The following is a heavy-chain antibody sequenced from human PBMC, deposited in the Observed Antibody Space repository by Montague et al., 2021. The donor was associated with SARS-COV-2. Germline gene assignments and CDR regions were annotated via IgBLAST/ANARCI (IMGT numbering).Heavy chain of an antibody. CDR1: GFSLRTSGMC. J-gene: IGHJ4*02. CDR2: SDWXDDK. CDR3: ARIRDYDILTGSYSGFDY. D-gene: IGHD3-9*01. V-gene: IGHV2-70*01. Sequence: PALVKPTQTLTLTCTFSGFSLRTSGMCVSWIRQPPGKALEWLALSDWXDDKYYSTSLKTRLTISKDTSKNQVVLTMTNMGPVDTATYYCARIRDYDILTGSYSGFDYWGQGTLVTVSS.